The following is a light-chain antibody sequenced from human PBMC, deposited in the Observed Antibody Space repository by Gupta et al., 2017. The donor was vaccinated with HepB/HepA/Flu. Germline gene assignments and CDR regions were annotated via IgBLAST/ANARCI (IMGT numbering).Light chain of an antibody. CDR2: EVS. Sequence: QSALTQPPSASVPPGQSDTISCTGTSSDVDDYNYVSWYQQHPGKAPELMIYEVSKRPSGVPDRFSGCKTSNTAYLTVSGLQAEDEADYYCRSYTGSNNFVFGGGTKLTVL. CDR3: RSYTGSNNFV. V-gene: IGLV2-8*01. CDR1: SSDVDDYNY. J-gene: IGLJ2*01.